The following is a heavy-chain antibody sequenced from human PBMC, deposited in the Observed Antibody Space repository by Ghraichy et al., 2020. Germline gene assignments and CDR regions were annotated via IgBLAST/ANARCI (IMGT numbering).Heavy chain of an antibody. J-gene: IGHJ6*02. Sequence: GGSLRLSCAASGFTVSSNYMSWVRQAPGKGLEWVSVIYSGGSTYYADSVKGRFTISRDNSKHTLYLQMNSLRAEDTAVYYCARDFGEYYDFWSGYRAGGMDVWGQGTTVTVSS. CDR1: GFTVSSNY. V-gene: IGHV3-53*01. CDR2: IYSGGST. D-gene: IGHD3-3*01. CDR3: ARDFGEYYDFWSGYRAGGMDV.